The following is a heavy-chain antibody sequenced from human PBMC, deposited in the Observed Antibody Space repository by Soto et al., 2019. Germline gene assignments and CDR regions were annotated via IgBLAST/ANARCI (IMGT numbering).Heavy chain of an antibody. J-gene: IGHJ6*02. D-gene: IGHD3-10*01. V-gene: IGHV6-1*01. CDR1: GAXVSSNPV. Sequence: TLTLTCFISGAXVSSNPVCNLIRQSPSRALEWLGRTYYRSEWYSDYAVSVRSRITVSPDTSKTVIYLHLNSFTPEDTAAYYCASSVPITIYYGMDVWGQGTAVTVSS. CDR3: ASSVPITIYYGMDV. CDR2: TYYRSEWYS.